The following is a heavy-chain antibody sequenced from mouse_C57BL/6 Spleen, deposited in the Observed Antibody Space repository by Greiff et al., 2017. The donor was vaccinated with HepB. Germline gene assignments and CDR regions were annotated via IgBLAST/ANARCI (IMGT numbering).Heavy chain of an antibody. CDR3: ARYGSSYVGAMDY. J-gene: IGHJ4*01. V-gene: IGHV1-26*01. Sequence: VQLQQPGAELVKPGASVKISCKASGYTFTDYYMNWVKQSHGKSLEWIGDINPNNGGTSYNQKFKGKATLTVDKSSSTAYMELRSLTSEDSAVYYCARYGSSYVGAMDYWGQGTSVTVSS. CDR1: GYTFTDYY. D-gene: IGHD1-1*01. CDR2: INPNNGGT.